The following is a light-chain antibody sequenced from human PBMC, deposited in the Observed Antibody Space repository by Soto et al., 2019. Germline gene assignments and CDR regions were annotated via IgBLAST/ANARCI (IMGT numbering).Light chain of an antibody. CDR3: GSYTTSSNYV. J-gene: IGLJ1*01. CDR2: DVS. Sequence: QSVLTQPASVSGSPGQSITISCTWTSSDIDAYNYVSWYQQHPGKAPKLMIYDVSNRPSGISSRFSGSKSGNTASLTISGLQAEDEADYYCGSYTTSSNYVFGTGTKVTVL. CDR1: SSDIDAYNY. V-gene: IGLV2-14*01.